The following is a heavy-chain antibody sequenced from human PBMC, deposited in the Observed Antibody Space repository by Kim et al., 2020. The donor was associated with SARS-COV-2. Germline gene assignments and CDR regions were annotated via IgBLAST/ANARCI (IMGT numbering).Heavy chain of an antibody. CDR1: GFTFSSYD. V-gene: IGHV3-13*01. CDR2: IGAAGDT. Sequence: GGSLRLSCAASGFTFSSYDMHWVRQATGKGLEWVSAIGAAGDTSYPGSVKGRFTISRENAQNSLYFQMNSLRAGDTAVYYCARAPSRIALAGYYDYY. J-gene: IGHJ6*01. CDR3: ARAPSRIALAGYYDYY. D-gene: IGHD6-19*01.